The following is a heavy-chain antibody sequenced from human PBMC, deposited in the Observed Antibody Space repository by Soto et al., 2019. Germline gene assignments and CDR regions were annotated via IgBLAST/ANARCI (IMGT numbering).Heavy chain of an antibody. CDR1: GGSFSGYY. V-gene: IGHV4-34*01. Sequence: QVQLQQWGAGLLKPSETLSLTCAVYGGSFSGYYWSWIRQPPGKGLEGSGENKHSGSTNYNPSLKSRVPISVDTSKNQFSLKLRSVTAADTAVYYCASLLRNSPGYYYYGMDVWGQGPTVTVSS. D-gene: IGHD2-15*01. CDR3: ASLLRNSPGYYYYGMDV. J-gene: IGHJ6*02. CDR2: NKHSGST.